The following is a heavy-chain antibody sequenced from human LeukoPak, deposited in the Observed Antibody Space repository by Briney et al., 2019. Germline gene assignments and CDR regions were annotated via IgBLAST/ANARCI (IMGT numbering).Heavy chain of an antibody. Sequence: SETLSLTCTVSGGSFSSHYWNWIRQPAGKGLEWIGRIYNSGTTNYNPSLESRVTISIDRSKNQFSPKLTSVTAADTAVYYCANSISMDFEYWGQGTLVTVSS. D-gene: IGHD2/OR15-2a*01. CDR1: GGSFSSHY. J-gene: IGHJ4*02. V-gene: IGHV4-4*07. CDR2: IYNSGTT. CDR3: ANSISMDFEY.